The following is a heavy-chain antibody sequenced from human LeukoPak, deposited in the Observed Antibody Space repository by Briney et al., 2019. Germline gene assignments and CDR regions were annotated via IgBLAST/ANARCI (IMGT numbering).Heavy chain of an antibody. CDR3: AARSPYLWGHGADY. V-gene: IGHV4-39*01. CDR2: TYYVGST. CDR1: GGTISSSSYY. D-gene: IGHD2-21*01. J-gene: IGHJ4*02. Sequence: KPSETLSLTCTVSGGTISSSSYYWGWIRQPPGKGLEWIGSTYYVGSTYYNPSLKSRVTVSVDTSKNQFSLKLSSVTAADTAVYYCAARSPYLWGHGADYWGQGTVVTVSS.